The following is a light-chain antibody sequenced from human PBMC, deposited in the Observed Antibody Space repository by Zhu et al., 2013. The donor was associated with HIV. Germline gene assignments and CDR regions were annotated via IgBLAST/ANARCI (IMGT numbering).Light chain of an antibody. CDR1: PSNIGINA. Sequence: QSMLTQPPSASGSPGQRVTISCSGSPSNIGINAVNWYLQVPGTAPKLLMYSNNQRPSGVPDRFSGSKSGTSASLVISGLQSEDEAHYYCATWDDSLNSVLFGAGTQLAVL. CDR2: SNN. J-gene: IGLJ2*01. CDR3: ATWDDSLNSVL. V-gene: IGLV1-44*01.